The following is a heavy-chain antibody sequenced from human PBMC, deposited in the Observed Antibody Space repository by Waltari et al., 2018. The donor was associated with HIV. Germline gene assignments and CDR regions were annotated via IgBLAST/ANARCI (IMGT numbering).Heavy chain of an antibody. D-gene: IGHD4-17*01. J-gene: IGHJ4*02. CDR2: INSDGSNT. CDR3: ARGLSLGDRYRIDYFHY. CDR1: GFTFRRSW. V-gene: IGHV3-74*01. Sequence: VQLVESGGGLVQPGGSLRRPCAAAGFTFRRSWMHWVRQAPGKGRVWVSRINSDGSNTDYADSVSGRITISRDNAKNTLYLEMNSLRAEDTAVYYCARGLSLGDRYRIDYFHYWGQGALVTVSS.